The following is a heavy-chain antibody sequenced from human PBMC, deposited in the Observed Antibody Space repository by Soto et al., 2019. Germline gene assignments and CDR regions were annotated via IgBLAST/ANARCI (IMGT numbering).Heavy chain of an antibody. J-gene: IGHJ4*02. D-gene: IGHD6-13*01. V-gene: IGHV1-18*01. CDR2: ISAYNGNT. CDR3: ARSIAAAVDFDY. CDR1: GYTFTSYG. Sequence: QVQLVQSGAEVKKPGASVKVSCKASGYTFTSYGMSWVRQAPGQGLEWMGWISAYNGNTNYAQKLQGRVTMTTDTPTSTAYVELRRLRPDDTAVYYCARSIAAAVDFDYWGQGTLVTVSS.